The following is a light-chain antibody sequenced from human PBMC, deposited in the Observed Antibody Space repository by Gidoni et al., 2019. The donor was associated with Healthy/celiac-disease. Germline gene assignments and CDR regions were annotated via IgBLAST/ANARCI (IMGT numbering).Light chain of an antibody. J-gene: IGKJ2*01. V-gene: IGKV3-15*01. CDR2: GAS. CDR3: QQYNNWPLYT. Sequence: EIVMTHSPATLSVSPGERATLSCRASQSVSSNLAWYQQKPGQAPRLLIYGASTRATGIPARFSGSGSGTEFTLTISSLQSEDFAVYYCQQYNNWPLYTFXQXTKLEIK. CDR1: QSVSSN.